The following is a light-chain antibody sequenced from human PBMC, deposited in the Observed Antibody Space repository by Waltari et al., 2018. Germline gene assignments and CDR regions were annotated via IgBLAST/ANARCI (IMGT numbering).Light chain of an antibody. J-gene: IGLJ3*02. CDR2: EVS. CDR3: SSYTSSSSWV. V-gene: IGLV2-14*01. Sequence: QSALTQPASVSGSPGQSITIPCTGTSSDVGGYDSVSWYQQHPGKAPKLMIYEVSNRPSGFSSRFSGSKSANTASLTISGLQAEDEADYYCSSYTSSSSWVFGGGTKLTVL. CDR1: SSDVGGYDS.